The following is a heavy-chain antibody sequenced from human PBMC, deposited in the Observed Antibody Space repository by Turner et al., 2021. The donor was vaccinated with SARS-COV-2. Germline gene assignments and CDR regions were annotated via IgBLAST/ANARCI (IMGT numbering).Heavy chain of an antibody. D-gene: IGHD3-22*01. CDR1: GFTFSSYT. J-gene: IGHJ5*02. CDR3: ARGTYYYDSSVYSGTNWFDP. CDR2: ISSSSSYI. V-gene: IGHV3-21*01. Sequence: EVQLVESGGVLVKPGGSLRLSCAASGFTFSSYTMYWVRQAPGKGLEWVSSISSSSSYIYYADSVKGRFTISRDNAKNSLYLQMNSLRAEDTAVYYCARGTYYYDSSVYSGTNWFDPWGQGTLVTVSS.